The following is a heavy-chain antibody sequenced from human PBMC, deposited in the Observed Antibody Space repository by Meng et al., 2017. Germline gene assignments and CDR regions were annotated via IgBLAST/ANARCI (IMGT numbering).Heavy chain of an antibody. D-gene: IGHD3-10*01. CDR3: ASELNTYGSGSYAY. CDR1: GYTFTGYN. Sequence: QVPLVQSGAGVKKPGASVKVSCKASGYTFTGYNMHWVRQAPGQGLEWMGRINPNSGGTNYAQKFQGRVTMTRDTSISTAYMELSRLRSDDTAVYYCASELNTYGSGSYAYWGQGTLVTVSS. CDR2: INPNSGGT. V-gene: IGHV1-2*06. J-gene: IGHJ4*02.